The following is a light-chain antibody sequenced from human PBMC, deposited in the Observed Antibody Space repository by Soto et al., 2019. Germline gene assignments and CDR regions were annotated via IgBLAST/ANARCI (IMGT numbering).Light chain of an antibody. Sequence: QSALTQPASVSGSPGQSITISCTGTSSDIGDYTHVSWYQQHPGKAPKLIIYEVSDRPSGVSNRFSGSKSGNTASLTISGIQTEDEADYYCCSYTSISTSEVFGGGTKVTVL. CDR2: EVS. V-gene: IGLV2-14*01. J-gene: IGLJ2*01. CDR3: CSYTSISTSEV. CDR1: SSDIGDYTH.